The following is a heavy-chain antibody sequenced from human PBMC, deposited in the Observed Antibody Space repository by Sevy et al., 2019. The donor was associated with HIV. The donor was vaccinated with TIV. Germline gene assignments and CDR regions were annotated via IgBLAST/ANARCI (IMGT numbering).Heavy chain of an antibody. CDR2: ISYDASNI. V-gene: IGHV3-30-3*01. Sequence: GGSLRLSCAASGFTFSSSAMHWVRQAPGKGLEWEALISYDASNIFYADSVKGRFTISRDNSKNTLYLQMNSLRVEDTAVYYCARDGIAARLGLDYWGQGTLVTVSS. CDR1: GFTFSSSA. CDR3: ARDGIAARLGLDY. D-gene: IGHD6-6*01. J-gene: IGHJ4*02.